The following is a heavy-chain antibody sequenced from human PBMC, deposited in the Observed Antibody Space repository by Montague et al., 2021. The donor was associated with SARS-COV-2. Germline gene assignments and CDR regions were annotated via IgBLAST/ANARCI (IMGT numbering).Heavy chain of an antibody. CDR1: DVSLSSSTW. Sequence: ETLSLTCVVSDVSLSSSTWWSWVRQSPGKGLEWVGETYLSGFTQYNPSVKSRVTISLDDSRSQFSLRLTSVTAADKAVYFCARGGLGHRGFDYWGQGALVTVSS. D-gene: IGHD3/OR15-3a*01. V-gene: IGHV4-4*01. J-gene: IGHJ4*02. CDR3: ARGGLGHRGFDY. CDR2: TYLSGFT.